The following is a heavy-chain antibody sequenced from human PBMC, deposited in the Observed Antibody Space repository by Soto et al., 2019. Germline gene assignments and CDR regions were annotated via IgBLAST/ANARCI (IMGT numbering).Heavy chain of an antibody. V-gene: IGHV3-48*03. D-gene: IGHD6-19*01. Sequence: EVQLVESGGGLVQPGGSLRLSCAASGFTFSSYEMNWVRQAPGKGLEWVSYISSSGSTIYYADSVKGRFTISRDNAKNSLYLQMNSLRAEDTAVYYCAREDPVAVTGVDAFDIWGQGTMVTVSS. CDR3: AREDPVAVTGVDAFDI. J-gene: IGHJ3*02. CDR1: GFTFSSYE. CDR2: ISSSGSTI.